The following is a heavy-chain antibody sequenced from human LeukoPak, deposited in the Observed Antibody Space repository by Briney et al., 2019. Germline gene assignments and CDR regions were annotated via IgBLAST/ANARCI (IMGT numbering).Heavy chain of an antibody. CDR3: ARWGPDRGVDY. V-gene: IGHV3-33*01. D-gene: IGHD3-16*01. CDR2: IWYDGSTK. CDR1: GFTFSSHG. J-gene: IGHJ4*02. Sequence: GRSLRLSCAASGFTFSSHGMHWVRQAPGKGLEWVAVIWYDGSTKYYADSVKGRLAISRDNYEHTLWLQMNSLRAEDTAAYYCARWGPDRGVDYWGQGTQVTVSS.